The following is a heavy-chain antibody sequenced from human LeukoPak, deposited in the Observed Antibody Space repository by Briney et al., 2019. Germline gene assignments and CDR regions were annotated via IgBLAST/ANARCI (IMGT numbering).Heavy chain of an antibody. V-gene: IGHV3-11*04. D-gene: IGHD3-10*01. Sequence: GGSLRLSCAASGFTFSDYYMSWIRQAPGKGLGWVSYISSSGSTIYYADSVKGRFTISRDNAKNSLYLQMNSLRAEDTAVYYCARDIGSWYYGSGSYYRDAFDIWGQGTMVTVSS. CDR3: ARDIGSWYYGSGSYYRDAFDI. J-gene: IGHJ3*02. CDR2: ISSSGSTI. CDR1: GFTFSDYY.